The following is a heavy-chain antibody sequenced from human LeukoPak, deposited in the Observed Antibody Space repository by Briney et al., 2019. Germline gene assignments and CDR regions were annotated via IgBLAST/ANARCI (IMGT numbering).Heavy chain of an antibody. CDR2: IRYDGSNK. D-gene: IGHD1-26*01. Sequence: GGSLRLSCAASGFTFSSYGMHWVRQAPGKGLEWVAFIRYDGSNKYYADSVRGRFTISRDNSKSTLYMQMNSLRAEDTAVYYCAKVVNSGSYYYFDYWGQGTLVTVSS. CDR1: GFTFSSYG. CDR3: AKVVNSGSYYYFDY. J-gene: IGHJ4*02. V-gene: IGHV3-30*02.